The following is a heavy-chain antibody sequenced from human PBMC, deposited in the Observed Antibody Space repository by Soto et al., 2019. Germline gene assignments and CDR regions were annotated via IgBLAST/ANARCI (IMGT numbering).Heavy chain of an antibody. CDR1: GYSFTSYW. CDR3: AKPPISIFGLANSYFDS. J-gene: IGHJ4*02. D-gene: IGHD3-3*01. Sequence: PGESLKISCKGSGYSFTSYWIGWVRQMPGKGLEWMGIIYPGDSDTRYSPSFQGQVTISADKSISTAYLQWSSLKASDTAMYYCAKPPISIFGLANSYFDSWGQGTLVTVSS. CDR2: IYPGDSDT. V-gene: IGHV5-51*01.